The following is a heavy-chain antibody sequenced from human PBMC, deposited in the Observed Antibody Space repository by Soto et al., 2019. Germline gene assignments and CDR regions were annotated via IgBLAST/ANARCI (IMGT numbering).Heavy chain of an antibody. CDR3: ARHSGPYASSWFDS. Sequence: PSETLSLTCTVSGDSISRSNYYWGWIRQPPGKGLEWIGMIFHSGSTSYNPSLKSRVTITVDTSKNQFSLKLGSVTAAGTAVVYCARHSGPYASSWFDSWGQGTLVTVS. J-gene: IGHJ5*01. V-gene: IGHV4-39*01. CDR1: GDSISRSNYY. CDR2: IFHSGST. D-gene: IGHD2-2*01.